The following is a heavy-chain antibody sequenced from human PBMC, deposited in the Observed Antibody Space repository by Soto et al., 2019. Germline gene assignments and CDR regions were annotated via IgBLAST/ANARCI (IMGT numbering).Heavy chain of an antibody. CDR3: ATRITVFGLLIPPFDP. D-gene: IGHD3-3*01. CDR2: INHTGGT. CDR1: GGSVNGYY. V-gene: IGHV4-34*01. J-gene: IGHJ5*02. Sequence: SETLSLTCAVYGGSVNGYYWNWIRQPPGKGLGWIGEINHTGGTHYNPSLKSRVTMSVDTSKNQFSLRLSSMTAADTAIYYCATRITVFGLLIPPFDPWGQGTLVTVSS.